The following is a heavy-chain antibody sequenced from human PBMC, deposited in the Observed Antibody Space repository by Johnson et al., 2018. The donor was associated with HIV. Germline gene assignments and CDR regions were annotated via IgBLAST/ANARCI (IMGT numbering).Heavy chain of an antibody. D-gene: IGHD3-10*01. V-gene: IGHV3-23*04. CDR3: ARDFVAFGECTAFDI. CDR1: GFSVSSNY. Sequence: VQLVESGGGLVQPGGSLRLSCAASGFSVSSNYMSWVRQAPGKGLEWVSAISGSGGSTYYADSVKGRFTISRDNSKNSLYLQMNRLRAEDTAVYYCARDFVAFGECTAFDIWGQGTRVTVS. J-gene: IGHJ3*02. CDR2: ISGSGGST.